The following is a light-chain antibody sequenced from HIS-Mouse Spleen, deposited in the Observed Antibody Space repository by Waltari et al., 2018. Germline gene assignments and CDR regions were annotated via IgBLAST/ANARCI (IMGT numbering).Light chain of an antibody. CDR3: SSYTSSSTEV. Sequence: QSALTQPASVSGSPGQSITIYCPGTSSDVGGYNYVSWYQQHPGKAPKLMIYDVSNRPSGVSNRFSGSKSGNTASLTISGLQAEDEADYYCSSYTSSSTEVFGGGTKLTVL. J-gene: IGLJ2*01. V-gene: IGLV2-14*03. CDR1: SSDVGGYNY. CDR2: DVS.